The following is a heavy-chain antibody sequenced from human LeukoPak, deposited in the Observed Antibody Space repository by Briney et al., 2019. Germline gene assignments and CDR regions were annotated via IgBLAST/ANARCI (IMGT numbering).Heavy chain of an antibody. CDR1: GYTFTDYY. CDR3: ARQGRGVNQLLLYYFDY. CDR2: INPSGGST. Sequence: ASVKVSCKASGYTFTDYYIHWVRQAPGQGLEWMGIINPSGGSTDYAQKFQGRVTMTRDTSTSTVYMELSSLRSEDTAVYYCARQGRGVNQLLLYYFDYWGQGTLVTVSS. V-gene: IGHV1-46*01. J-gene: IGHJ4*02. D-gene: IGHD2-2*01.